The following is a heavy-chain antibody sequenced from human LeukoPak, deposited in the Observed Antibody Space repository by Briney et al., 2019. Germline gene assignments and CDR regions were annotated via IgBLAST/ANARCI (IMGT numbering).Heavy chain of an antibody. CDR1: GASINNGGYY. CDR3: ARSPKLRYCSGGSCYPRYYYYYYGMDV. Sequence: SQTLSLTCTVSGASINNGGYYWGWIRQHPGKGLEWIGYIYNTGRTYHNPSLESRVTISTDTSENQFSLKLTSVTAADTAVYYCARSPKLRYCSGGSCYPRYYYYYYGMDVWGQGTTVTVSS. J-gene: IGHJ6*02. D-gene: IGHD2-15*01. V-gene: IGHV4-31*03. CDR2: IYNTGRT.